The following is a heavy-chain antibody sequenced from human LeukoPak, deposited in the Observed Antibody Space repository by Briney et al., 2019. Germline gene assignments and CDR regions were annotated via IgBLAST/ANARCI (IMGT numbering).Heavy chain of an antibody. CDR1: GFTFSSHW. D-gene: IGHD7-27*01. J-gene: IGHJ4*02. V-gene: IGHV3-74*01. CDR3: ARNNWGTDY. CDR2: IDSFGNTM. Sequence: GGSPRLSCEASGFTFSSHWMHWVRQDPGRGLLWVSRIDSFGNTMGYADFVKGRFIISRDNAKNTLYLEMNSLREEDTAVYYCARNNWGTDYWGRGALVTVSS.